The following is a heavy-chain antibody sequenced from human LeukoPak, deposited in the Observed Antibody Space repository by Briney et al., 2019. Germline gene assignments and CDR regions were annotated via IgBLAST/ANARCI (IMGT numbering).Heavy chain of an antibody. D-gene: IGHD5-24*01. J-gene: IGHJ4*02. V-gene: IGHV4-34*01. CDR2: INHSGST. CDR3: ARGGRWLHHTVDY. CDR1: GGSFSGYY. Sequence: PSETLSLTCAVSGGSFSGYYWSWIRQPPGKGLEWVGEINHSGSTNYNPSLKSRVTISVDTSKNQFSLKLSSVTAADTAVYYCARGGRWLHHTVDYWGQGTLVTVSS.